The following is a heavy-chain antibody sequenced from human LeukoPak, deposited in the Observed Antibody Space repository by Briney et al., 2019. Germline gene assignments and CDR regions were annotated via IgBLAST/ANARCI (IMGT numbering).Heavy chain of an antibody. D-gene: IGHD3-22*01. V-gene: IGHV4-59*01. CDR3: ARDTRSYDSSGYYFFDF. CDR1: GAPIWSYY. Sequence: SETLSLTCTVSGAPIWSYYWNWLRQPPGKGLEWIGYINYSGSTNSNPSLKSRATITTDTSKYHFSLKLSSVTAADTAVYFCARDTRSYDSSGYYFFDFWGQGTLVTVSS. J-gene: IGHJ4*02. CDR2: INYSGST.